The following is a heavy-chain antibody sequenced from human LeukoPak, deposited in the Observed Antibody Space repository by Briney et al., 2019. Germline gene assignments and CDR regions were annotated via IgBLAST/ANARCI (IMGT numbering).Heavy chain of an antibody. V-gene: IGHV1-18*01. J-gene: IGHJ4*02. CDR2: ISAYNGNT. D-gene: IGHD3-16*02. CDR3: ARETRTYDYVWGSYRPLYFDY. Sequence: ASVKVSCKASGYTFTSYGISWVRQAPGQGLEWMGWISAYNGNTNYAQKLQGRVTMTTDTSTSTAYMELRSLRSEDTAVYYCARETRTYDYVWGSYRPLYFDYWGQGTLVTVSS. CDR1: GYTFTSYG.